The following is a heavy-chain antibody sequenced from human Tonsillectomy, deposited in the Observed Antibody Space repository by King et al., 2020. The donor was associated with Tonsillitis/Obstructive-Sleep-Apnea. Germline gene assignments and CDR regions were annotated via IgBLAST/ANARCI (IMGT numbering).Heavy chain of an antibody. CDR3: ARGVTCYYDSSGYLDY. CDR2: INHSGST. Sequence: VQLQQWGAGLLKPSETLSLTCAVYGGSFSGYYWSWIRQPPGKGLEWIGEINHSGSTNYNPSLKSRVTISVDTSKNQFSLKLSSVTAADTAVYYCARGVTCYYDSSGYLDYWGQGTLVTVSS. CDR1: GGSFSGYY. D-gene: IGHD3-22*01. J-gene: IGHJ4*02. V-gene: IGHV4-34*01.